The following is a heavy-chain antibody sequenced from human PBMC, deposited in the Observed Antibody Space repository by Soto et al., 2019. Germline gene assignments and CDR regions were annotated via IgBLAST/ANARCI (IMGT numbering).Heavy chain of an antibody. Sequence: LETLSLTCAVSGYSINSDYYWGWIRQPPGKGLEWIGSVDHSGRTYYSPSLRSRLTIFIDTSKNQFSLRLTSVTAADTAMYFCAKKGYYPSGKINLFDSWGPGTLVTVSS. V-gene: IGHV4-38-2*01. CDR1: GYSINSDYY. D-gene: IGHD3-10*01. J-gene: IGHJ4*02. CDR3: AKKGYYPSGKINLFDS. CDR2: VDHSGRT.